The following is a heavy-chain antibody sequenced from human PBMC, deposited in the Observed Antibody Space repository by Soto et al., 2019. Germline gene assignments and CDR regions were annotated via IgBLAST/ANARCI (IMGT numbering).Heavy chain of an antibody. CDR2: IIPIFGTA. CDR1: GYTFSSYA. Sequence: QVQLVQSGAEVKKPGASVKVSCKASGYTFSSYAISWVRQAPGQGLEWMGGIIPIFGTANYAQKFQGRVTITADESTSTAYMELSSLRSEDTAVYYCARDSSGWSYYYYYGMDVWGQGTTVTVSS. V-gene: IGHV1-69*01. J-gene: IGHJ6*02. D-gene: IGHD6-19*01. CDR3: ARDSSGWSYYYYYGMDV.